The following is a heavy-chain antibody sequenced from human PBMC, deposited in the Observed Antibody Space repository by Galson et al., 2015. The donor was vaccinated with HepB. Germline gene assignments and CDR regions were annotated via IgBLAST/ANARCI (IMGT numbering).Heavy chain of an antibody. CDR1: GYTLTELS. CDR2: FDPEDGET. CDR3: ATTISGSYWADAFDI. D-gene: IGHD1-26*01. J-gene: IGHJ3*02. V-gene: IGHV1-24*01. Sequence: SVKVSCKVSGYTLTELSMHWVRQAPGEGLEWMGGFDPEDGETIYAQKFQGRVTMTEDTSTDTAYMELSSLRSEDTAVYYCATTISGSYWADAFDIWGQGTMVTVSS.